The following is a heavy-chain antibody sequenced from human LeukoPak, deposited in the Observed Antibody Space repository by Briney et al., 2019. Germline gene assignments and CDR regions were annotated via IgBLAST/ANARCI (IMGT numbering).Heavy chain of an antibody. CDR3: ARADGVYYTFDY. D-gene: IGHD3-3*01. Sequence: SETLSLTCTVSGGSISSGDYYWSWIRQHPGKGLEWIGYIYYSGSTYYNPSLKSRVTISVDTSKNHFSLKLSSVTAADTALYYCARADGVYYTFDYWGQGTLVTVSS. V-gene: IGHV4-31*03. J-gene: IGHJ4*02. CDR1: GGSISSGDYY. CDR2: IYYSGST.